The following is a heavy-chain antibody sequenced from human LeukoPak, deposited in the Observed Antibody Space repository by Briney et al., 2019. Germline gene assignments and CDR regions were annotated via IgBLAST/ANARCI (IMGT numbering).Heavy chain of an antibody. CDR3: ARDRSDYSNYVMDY. D-gene: IGHD4-11*01. V-gene: IGHV1-2*02. J-gene: IGHJ4*02. CDR1: GYTLTGYY. Sequence: GASVKVSCKASGYTLTGYYMHWVRQAPGQGLEWMGWINPNSGGTNYAQKFQGRVTMTRDTSISTAYMELSRLRSDDTAVYYCARDRSDYSNYVMDYWGQGTLVTVSS. CDR2: INPNSGGT.